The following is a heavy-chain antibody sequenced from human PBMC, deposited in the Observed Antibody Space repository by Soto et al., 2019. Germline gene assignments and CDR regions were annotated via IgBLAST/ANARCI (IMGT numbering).Heavy chain of an antibody. Sequence: GESLKISCRGSGYDFNTNWFGWVRQLPGKGLEWVGTMYPGDSDTRYNPSLQGHVTLSAGVTVSTAFLQWRSLKTSDTGMYFCARLPRDCNKTSCYYADHWGHGTQVTVSS. J-gene: IGHJ4*01. CDR2: MYPGDSDT. V-gene: IGHV5-51*01. D-gene: IGHD2-2*01. CDR3: ARLPRDCNKTSCYYADH. CDR1: GYDFNTNW.